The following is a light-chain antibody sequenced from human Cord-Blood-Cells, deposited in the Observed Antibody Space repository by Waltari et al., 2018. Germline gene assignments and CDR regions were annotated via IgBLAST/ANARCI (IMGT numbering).Light chain of an antibody. Sequence: QSALTQPASVSGSPGQSITIPCTGTSSNVGGYNYLSWYQQHPAKAPKHMIYDVSNRPSGVSNRFSGSKSGNTASLTISGLQAEDEADYYCSSYTSSSTRVFGGGTKLTVL. CDR2: DVS. J-gene: IGLJ3*02. CDR3: SSYTSSSTRV. CDR1: SSNVGGYNY. V-gene: IGLV2-14*01.